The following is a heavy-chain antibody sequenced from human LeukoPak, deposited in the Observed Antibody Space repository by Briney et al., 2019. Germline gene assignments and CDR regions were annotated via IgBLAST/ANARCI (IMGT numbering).Heavy chain of an antibody. CDR2: VIVTFGAT. CDR3: ARGPSVNYYMDV. J-gene: IGHJ6*03. CDR1: GGTLNRYA. V-gene: IGHV1-69*06. Sequence: ASVKVSCKASGGTLNRYAINWVRQAPGQGLEWMGRVIVTFGATKYAQKLQGRVTISADTSTITAYMDLTSLRSEDTAVYYCARGPSVNYYMDVWGKGTTVIVSS.